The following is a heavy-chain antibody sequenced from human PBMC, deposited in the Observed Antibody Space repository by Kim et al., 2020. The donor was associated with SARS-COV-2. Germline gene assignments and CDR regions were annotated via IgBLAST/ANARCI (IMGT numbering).Heavy chain of an antibody. CDR3: ARDDNWAFDS. V-gene: IGHV3-48*02. D-gene: IGHD3-16*01. Sequence: GGSLRLSCAASGFTFSHYAMNWLRQAPGRGLEWLAYISGTFEISYADSVKGRFTISRDSAMNSLFLQMNSLRDEHTAIYYCARDDNWAFDSWGQGTLVTVSS. CDR1: GFTFSHYA. J-gene: IGHJ4*02. CDR2: ISGTFEI.